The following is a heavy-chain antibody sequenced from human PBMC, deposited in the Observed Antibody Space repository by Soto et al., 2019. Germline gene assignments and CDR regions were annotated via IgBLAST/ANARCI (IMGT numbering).Heavy chain of an antibody. CDR2: IYYSGST. J-gene: IGHJ5*02. CDR1: GGSISSGDYY. V-gene: IGHV4-30-4*01. CDR3: ARDQDYGGNRWFDP. D-gene: IGHD4-17*01. Sequence: SETLSLTCTVSGGSISSGDYYWSWIRQPPGKGLEWIGYIYYSGSTYYNPSLKSRVTISVDTSKNQFSLKLSSVTAADTAVYYCARDQDYGGNRWFDPWGQGTLVTVSS.